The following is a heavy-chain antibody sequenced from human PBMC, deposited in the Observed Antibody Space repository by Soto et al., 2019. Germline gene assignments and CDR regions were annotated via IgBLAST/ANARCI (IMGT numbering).Heavy chain of an antibody. V-gene: IGHV1-8*01. D-gene: IGHD1-1*01. J-gene: IGHJ4*02. CDR1: GYTFTSHD. CDR3: ARGYGTNWPKTYDY. CDR2: MNPNSGNT. Sequence: ASVKVSCKASGYTFTSHDINWVRQATGQGLEWMGWMNPNSGNTDYAQKFQGRVTMTRDTSIRTAYMELSSLRSEDTAIYYCARGYGTNWPKTYDYWGQGTLVTVSS.